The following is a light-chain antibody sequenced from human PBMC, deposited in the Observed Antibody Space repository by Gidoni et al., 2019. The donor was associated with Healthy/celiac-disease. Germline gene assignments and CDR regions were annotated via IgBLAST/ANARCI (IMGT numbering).Light chain of an antibody. CDR3: QQYNNWPIT. Sequence: EIVMTQSPATLSVSPGERATLSCRASQSVSSNLAWYQQKPGQAPRLLLYGASIRATGIPARFSGSGSGTEFTLTISSLQSEDFAVYYCQQYNNWPITFGQGTRLEIK. J-gene: IGKJ5*01. V-gene: IGKV3D-15*01. CDR1: QSVSSN. CDR2: GAS.